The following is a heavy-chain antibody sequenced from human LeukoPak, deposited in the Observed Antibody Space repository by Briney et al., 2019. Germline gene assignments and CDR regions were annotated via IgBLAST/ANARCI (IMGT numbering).Heavy chain of an antibody. CDR1: GFSFSSYE. Sequence: PGGSLRLSCAASGFSFSSYEMNWVRQATGKGLEWVSHSNRRGSTTYYADSVRGRFTISRDNAKNSLYLQMNSLRAEDTAVYYCAREGHTTGWPPFDFWGQGTLVTVSS. CDR3: AREGHTTGWPPFDF. D-gene: IGHD6-19*01. CDR2: SNRRGSTT. J-gene: IGHJ4*02. V-gene: IGHV3-48*03.